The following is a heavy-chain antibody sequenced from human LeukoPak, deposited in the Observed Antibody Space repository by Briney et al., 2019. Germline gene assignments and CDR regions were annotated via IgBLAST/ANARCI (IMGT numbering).Heavy chain of an antibody. CDR3: ARHGPHDYGESTL. CDR2: ISGRGASK. V-gene: IGHV3-23*01. Sequence: GGSLRLSCAASGFTFSSYCMSWVRQAPGKGLEWVSGISGRGASKYYADSVKGRFTISRDNSKNTLYLQMNSLRAEDTAVYYCARHGPHDYGESTLWGQGTLVTVSS. CDR1: GFTFSSYC. J-gene: IGHJ4*02. D-gene: IGHD4-17*01.